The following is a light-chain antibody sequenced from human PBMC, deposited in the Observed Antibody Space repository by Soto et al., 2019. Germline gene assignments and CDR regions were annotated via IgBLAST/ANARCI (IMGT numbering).Light chain of an antibody. J-gene: IGKJ4*01. V-gene: IGKV3-15*01. Sequence: EIVMTQSPATLSVSPGERATLSCRANQSVSDNLAWYQQRLGQAPRLLIYGTSTRATGIPARFSGSGSGTEFTLTISSLQSEDFAVYYCQQYTNWPLAFGGGTKVEIK. CDR3: QQYTNWPLA. CDR1: QSVSDN. CDR2: GTS.